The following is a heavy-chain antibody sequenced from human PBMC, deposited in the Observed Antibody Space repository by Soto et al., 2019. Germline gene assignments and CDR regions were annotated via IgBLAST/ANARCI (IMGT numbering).Heavy chain of an antibody. CDR1: GCSISSYY. J-gene: IGHJ3*02. CDR3: AQGSGRPDDAFDI. D-gene: IGHD2-15*01. V-gene: IGHV4-59*08. CDR2: IYYSGST. Sequence: PSETLSLTCTVSGCSISSYYWSWIRQPPGKGLEWIGYIYYSGSTNYNPSLKSRVTISVDTSKNQFSLKLSSVTAADTAVYYCAQGSGRPDDAFDIWGQGTMVTVSS.